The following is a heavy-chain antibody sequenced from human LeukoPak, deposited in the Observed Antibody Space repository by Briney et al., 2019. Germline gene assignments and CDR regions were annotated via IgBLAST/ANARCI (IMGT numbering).Heavy chain of an antibody. CDR1: GYTFTSYG. D-gene: IGHD3-10*01. V-gene: IGHV1-18*01. J-gene: IGHJ6*02. CDR3: ARDNRYGSGSYYPYYYYGMDV. Sequence: ASVKVSCKASGYTFTSYGISWVRQAPGQGLEWMGWISAYNGNTNYAQKLQGRVTMTTDTSTSTAYMELRSLRFDDTAVYYCARDNRYGSGSYYPYYYYGMDVWGQGTTVTVSS. CDR2: ISAYNGNT.